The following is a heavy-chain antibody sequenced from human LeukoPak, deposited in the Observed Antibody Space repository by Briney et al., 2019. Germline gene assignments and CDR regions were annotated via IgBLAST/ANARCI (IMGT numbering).Heavy chain of an antibody. J-gene: IGHJ4*02. CDR2: IYSGGGT. Sequence: GGSLRLSCAASGFTVSSNYMSWVRQAPGKGLEWVSIIYSGGGTFYADSVKGRFTFSRDNSKNTLYLQMNNLRAEDTAVYYCARVTLAGGTVAAYFDYWGQGTLVTVSS. V-gene: IGHV3-53*01. CDR1: GFTVSSNY. CDR3: ARVTLAGGTVAAYFDY. D-gene: IGHD6-19*01.